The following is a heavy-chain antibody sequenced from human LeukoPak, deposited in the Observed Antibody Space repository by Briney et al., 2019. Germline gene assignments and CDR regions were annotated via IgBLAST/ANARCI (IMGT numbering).Heavy chain of an antibody. CDR3: AREAWPIAAAGRINWFDP. J-gene: IGHJ5*02. V-gene: IGHV3-7*01. CDR1: GFTFSSYW. CDR2: IKQDGSEK. Sequence: GGSLRLSCAASGFTFSSYWMNWVRQAPGKGLEWVVNIKQDGSEKYYADSVKGRFTISRDNSKNTLYLQMNSLRAEDTAVYYCAREAWPIAAAGRINWFDPWGQGTLVTVSS. D-gene: IGHD6-13*01.